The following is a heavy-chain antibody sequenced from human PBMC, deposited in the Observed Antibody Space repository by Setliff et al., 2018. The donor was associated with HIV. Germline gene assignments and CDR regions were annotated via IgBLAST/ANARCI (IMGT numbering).Heavy chain of an antibody. CDR1: GGSISSYY. D-gene: IGHD5-12*01. Sequence: SETLSLTCTVSGGSISSYYWSWIRQPPGKGLEWIGYIYTSGSTNYNPSLKSRVTMSLDTSKNQFSLKLSSVTAADTAVYYCARHFGWLPREIDYWGQGTLVTVSS. J-gene: IGHJ4*02. V-gene: IGHV4-4*09. CDR3: ARHFGWLPREIDY. CDR2: IYTSGST.